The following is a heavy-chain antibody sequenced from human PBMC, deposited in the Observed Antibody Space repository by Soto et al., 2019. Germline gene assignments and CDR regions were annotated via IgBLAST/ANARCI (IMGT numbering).Heavy chain of an antibody. CDR1: VESIGSSSYY. CDR2: IYYSGRT. CDR3: ARQRTTVVTQAYFDH. D-gene: IGHD2-21*02. J-gene: IGHJ4*02. Sequence: SETLSLTCIVSVESIGSSSYYWGWILQPPGKGLEWIGSIYYSGRTYYNPSFKSRVTISIDTSKNQFSLKLSSVTATDTAVYYCARQRTTVVTQAYFDHWGQGALVTVSS. V-gene: IGHV4-39*01.